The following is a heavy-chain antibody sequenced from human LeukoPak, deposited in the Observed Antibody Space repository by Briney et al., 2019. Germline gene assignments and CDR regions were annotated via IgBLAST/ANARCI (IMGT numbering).Heavy chain of an antibody. CDR2: ISSSSSYI. CDR1: GFTFSSYS. CDR3: ARGLSGPAAIPAEYNWFDP. Sequence: PGGSLRLSCAASGFTFSSYSMNWVRQAPGKGLEWVSSISSSSSYIYYADSVKGRFTISRDNAKNSLYLQMNSLRAEDTAVYYCARGLSGPAAIPAEYNWFDPWGQGTLVTVSS. D-gene: IGHD2-2*02. V-gene: IGHV3-21*01. J-gene: IGHJ5*02.